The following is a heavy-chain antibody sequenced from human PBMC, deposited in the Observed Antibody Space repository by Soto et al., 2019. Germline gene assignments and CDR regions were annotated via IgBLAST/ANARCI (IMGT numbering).Heavy chain of an antibody. Sequence: QITLKESGPTLVKPTQTLTLTCTISGFSLITSGVGVGWIRQPPGKALEWLALIYWDDDKRYSPSLKSRLTITQDPSKHQVVLTMTNMDPVDTAPYYGAHIVTGCFTWGRGALVTVSS. V-gene: IGHV2-5*02. J-gene: IGHJ5*02. CDR1: GFSLITSGVG. D-gene: IGHD3-16*01. CDR3: AHIVTGCFT. CDR2: IYWDDDK.